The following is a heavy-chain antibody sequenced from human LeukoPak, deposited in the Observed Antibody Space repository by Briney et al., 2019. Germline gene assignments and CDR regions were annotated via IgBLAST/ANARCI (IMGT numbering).Heavy chain of an antibody. J-gene: IGHJ3*01. V-gene: IGHV1-2*02. CDR3: ARGGSSRYYDSSGYYYFTS. D-gene: IGHD3-22*01. CDR2: INPNSGGT. Sequence: ASVKVSCKASGYTFTGYYMHWVRQAPGQGLEWMGWINPNSGGTNYAQKFQGRVTMTRDTSISTAYMELSRLRSDDTAVYYCARGGSSRYYDSSGYYYFTSWGQGTMVTVSS. CDR1: GYTFTGYY.